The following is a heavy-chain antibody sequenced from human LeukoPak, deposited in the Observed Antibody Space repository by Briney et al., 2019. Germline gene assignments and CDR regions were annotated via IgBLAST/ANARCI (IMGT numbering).Heavy chain of an antibody. CDR3: AGGATPGVF. V-gene: IGHV4-34*01. CDR2: INDSGTT. J-gene: IGHJ4*02. Sequence: SETLSLTCGVYGASFSGDYWTWIRQPPGKGLEWIGEINDSGTTNYIPSLKSRVTMSLDTSKNQFSLKLTSVTAADTAVYYCAGGATPGVFWGQGTLVTVSS. CDR1: GASFSGDY. D-gene: IGHD3-10*01.